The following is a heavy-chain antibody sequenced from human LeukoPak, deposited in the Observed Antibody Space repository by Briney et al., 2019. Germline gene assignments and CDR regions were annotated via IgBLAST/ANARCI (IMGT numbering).Heavy chain of an antibody. V-gene: IGHV3-30*04. CDR1: GFTFSSYV. CDR3: ARARFETTVTALIRKKNYYYYYMDV. D-gene: IGHD4-17*01. Sequence: GGSLRLSCAASGFTFSSYVMHWVRQAPGKGLEWVAIISYDGSNEYYADSVKGRFTISRDNARNSLYLQMNSLRVEDTAVYYCARARFETTVTALIRKKNYYYYYMDVWGKGTTVTVSS. CDR2: ISYDGSNE. J-gene: IGHJ6*03.